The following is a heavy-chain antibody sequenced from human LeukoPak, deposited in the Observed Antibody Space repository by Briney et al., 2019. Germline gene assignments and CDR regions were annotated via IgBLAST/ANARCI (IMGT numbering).Heavy chain of an antibody. D-gene: IGHD2-2*01. CDR1: GFTFSSYG. CDR3: AKPYCSSTSCYLGWFDP. V-gene: IGHV3-30*02. CDR2: IRYDGSNK. Sequence: GGSLRLSCAASGFTFSSYGMHWVRQAPGKGLECVAFIRYDGSNKYYADSVKGRFTISRDNSKNTLYLQMSSLRAEDTAVYYCAKPYCSSTSCYLGWFDPWGQGTLVTVSS. J-gene: IGHJ5*02.